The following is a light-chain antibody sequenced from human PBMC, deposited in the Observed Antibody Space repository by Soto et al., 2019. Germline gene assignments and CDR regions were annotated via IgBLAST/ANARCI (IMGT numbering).Light chain of an antibody. Sequence: IQMTQSPSTLSESVGDRVTINCRASHNIERWMAWYQQKPGKAPSLLIFDASTLHSGVPSRFSGSGSGTDFTLTISSLQPDDFATYYCQQFAISTTFGQGTKVEVK. CDR3: QQFAISTT. V-gene: IGKV1-5*01. J-gene: IGKJ1*01. CDR1: HNIERW. CDR2: DAS.